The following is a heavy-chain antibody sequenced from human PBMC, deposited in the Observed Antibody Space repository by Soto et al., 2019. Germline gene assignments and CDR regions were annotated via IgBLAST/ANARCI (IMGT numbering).Heavy chain of an antibody. J-gene: IGHJ4*02. CDR2: IKQDGSEK. Sequence: GGSLRLSCAASGFTFSSYWMSWVRQAPGKGLEWVANIKQDGSEKYYVDSVKGRFTISRDNAKNSLYLQMNSLRAEDTAVYYCARGGGELELLPYYFDYWGQGTLVTVSS. V-gene: IGHV3-7*05. CDR3: ARGGGELELLPYYFDY. CDR1: GFTFSSYW. D-gene: IGHD1-7*01.